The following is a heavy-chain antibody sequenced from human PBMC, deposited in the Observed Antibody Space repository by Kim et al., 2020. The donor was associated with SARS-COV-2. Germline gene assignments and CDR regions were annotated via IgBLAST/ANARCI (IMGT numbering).Heavy chain of an antibody. Sequence: VQSQFTITRDNSKSTLYLQMNSLGAEETAVYYCAKGSYYDILPGYYGLDYWGQGTLVTVSS. CDR3: AKGSYYDILPGYYGLDY. V-gene: IGHV3-30*02. J-gene: IGHJ4*02. D-gene: IGHD3-9*01.